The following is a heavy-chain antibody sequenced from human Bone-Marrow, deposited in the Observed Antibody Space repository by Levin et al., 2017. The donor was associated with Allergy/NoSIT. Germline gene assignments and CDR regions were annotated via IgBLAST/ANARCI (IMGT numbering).Heavy chain of an antibody. Sequence: LPGGSLRLSCAASGFTFSTYSIHWVRQAPGKGLEYVSAISSDGGSTYYANSVKGRFTISRDNSKNTLYLQMGSLRAEDMAVYYWSRGVGVAGGDYFDSWGQGTLVTVSS. V-gene: IGHV3-64*01. CDR3: SRGVGVAGGDYFDS. J-gene: IGHJ4*02. CDR1: GFTFSTYS. CDR2: ISSDGGST. D-gene: IGHD6-13*01.